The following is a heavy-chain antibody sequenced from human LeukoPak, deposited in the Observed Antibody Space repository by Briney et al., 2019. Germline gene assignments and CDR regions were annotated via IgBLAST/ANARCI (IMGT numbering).Heavy chain of an antibody. V-gene: IGHV3-33*03. D-gene: IGHD1-26*01. CDR2: IWYDGSNK. Sequence: PGGSLRLSCAASGFTFFTYGMHWVRQAPGKGLEWVAVIWYDGSNKHYADSVKGRFTISRDNAKNSLYLQMNSLRVEDTAVYYCAKYTAGWEYWGQGTLVTVSS. J-gene: IGHJ4*02. CDR3: AKYTAGWEY. CDR1: GFTFFTYG.